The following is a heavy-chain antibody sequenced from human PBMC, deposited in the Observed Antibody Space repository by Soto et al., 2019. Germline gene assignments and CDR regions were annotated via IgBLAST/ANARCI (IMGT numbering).Heavy chain of an antibody. CDR1: GYTFTSYD. J-gene: IGHJ2*01. CDR3: ARGRYYGPYWYFDL. V-gene: IGHV1-8*01. D-gene: IGHD1-26*01. Sequence: ASVKVSCKASGYTFTSYDINWVRQATGQGLEWMGWMNPNSGNTGYAQKFQGRVTMTRNTSISTAYMELSSLRSEDTAVYYCARGRYYGPYWYFDLWGRGTLVTVSS. CDR2: MNPNSGNT.